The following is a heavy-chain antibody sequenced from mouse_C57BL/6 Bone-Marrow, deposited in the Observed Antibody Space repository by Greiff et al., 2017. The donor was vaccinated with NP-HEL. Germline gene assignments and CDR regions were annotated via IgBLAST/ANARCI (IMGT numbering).Heavy chain of an antibody. V-gene: IGHV1-82*01. Sequence: VQRVESGPELVKPGASVKISCKASGYAFSSSWMNWVKQRPGKGLEWIGRIYPGDGDTNYNGKFKGKATLTADKSSSTAYMQLSSLTSEDSAVYFCARRPYSDFDYWGQGTTLTVSS. D-gene: IGHD2-12*01. CDR2: IYPGDGDT. J-gene: IGHJ2*01. CDR3: ARRPYSDFDY. CDR1: GYAFSSSW.